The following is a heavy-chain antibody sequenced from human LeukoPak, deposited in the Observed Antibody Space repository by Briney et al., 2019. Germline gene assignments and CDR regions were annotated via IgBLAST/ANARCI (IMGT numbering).Heavy chain of an antibody. CDR1: GYTFTGYY. J-gene: IGHJ6*02. D-gene: IGHD3-22*01. V-gene: IGHV1-2*04. CDR2: INPNSGGT. CDR3: ARVQRTYDSSGYYYYYGMDV. Sequence: GASVKVSCKASGYTFTGYYMHWVRQAPGQGLEWMGWINPNSGGTNYAQKFQGWVTMTRDTSISTAYMELSRLRSDDTAVYYCARVQRTYDSSGYYYYYGMDVWGQGTTVTVSS.